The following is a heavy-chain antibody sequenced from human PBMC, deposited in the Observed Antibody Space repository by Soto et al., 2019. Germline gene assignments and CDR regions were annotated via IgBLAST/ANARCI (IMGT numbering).Heavy chain of an antibody. J-gene: IGHJ4*02. CDR1: GFTFSSYG. V-gene: IGHV3-33*01. Sequence: QVQLVESGGGVVQPGRTLRLSCAASGFTFSSYGMHWVRQAPGKGLEWVAVIWYDGSNKYYADSVKGRFTISRDNSKNTLYLQMNSLRVEDTAVYYCARDPGPPIVVVRYFDYWGQGTLVTVSS. CDR2: IWYDGSNK. D-gene: IGHD3-22*01. CDR3: ARDPGPPIVVVRYFDY.